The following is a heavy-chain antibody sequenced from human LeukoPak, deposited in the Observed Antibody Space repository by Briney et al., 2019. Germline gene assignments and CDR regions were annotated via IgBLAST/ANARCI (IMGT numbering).Heavy chain of an antibody. Sequence: PSETLSLTCTVSGASITSSYWSWLRQPPGKGLEWIGYIYYTGSTDYNPSLKSRVSISADTSKNQFSLNLRSVTAADTAVYYCARWDYGGNSAAFQHWGQGTLVSVSS. CDR3: ARWDYGGNSAAFQH. CDR2: IYYTGST. V-gene: IGHV4-59*01. J-gene: IGHJ1*01. CDR1: GASITSSY. D-gene: IGHD4-23*01.